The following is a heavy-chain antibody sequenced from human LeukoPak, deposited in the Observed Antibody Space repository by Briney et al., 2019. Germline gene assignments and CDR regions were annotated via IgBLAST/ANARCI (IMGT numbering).Heavy chain of an antibody. CDR3: AKTPELYSYGFFDY. Sequence: PGGSLRLSCAASGFTVSSNYMSWVRQAPGKGLEWVSAISGSGGSTYYADSVKGRFTISRDNSKNTLYLQMNSLRAEDTAVYYCAKTPELYSYGFFDYWGQGTLVTVSS. CDR1: GFTVSSNY. J-gene: IGHJ4*02. D-gene: IGHD5-18*01. V-gene: IGHV3-23*01. CDR2: ISGSGGST.